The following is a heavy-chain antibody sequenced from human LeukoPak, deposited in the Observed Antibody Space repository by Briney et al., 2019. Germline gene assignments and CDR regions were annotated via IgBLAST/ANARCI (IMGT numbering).Heavy chain of an antibody. V-gene: IGHV4-34*01. CDR1: GGSFSGYY. CDR3: ARGSGWFKPNFDY. D-gene: IGHD6-19*01. Sequence: SETRSLTCAVYGGSFSGYYWSWIRQPPGKGLEWIGEINHSGSTNYNPSLKSRVTISVDTSKNQFSLKLSSVTAADTAVYYCARGSGWFKPNFDYWGQGTLVTVSS. J-gene: IGHJ4*02. CDR2: INHSGST.